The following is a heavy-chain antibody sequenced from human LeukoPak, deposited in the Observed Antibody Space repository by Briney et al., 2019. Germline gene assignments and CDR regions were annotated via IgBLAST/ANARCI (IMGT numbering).Heavy chain of an antibody. Sequence: SETLSLTCTVSVASLSSDYWNWIRQPAGRGLEWIGRVYPTGSTNFIPSLQSRVTMSIDTSKNQFSLNLSSVTAADTAVYYCARRRVGDFTGGSPSWFDPWGQGALVTVSS. CDR1: VASLSSDY. V-gene: IGHV4-4*07. CDR3: ARRRVGDFTGGSPSWFDP. J-gene: IGHJ5*02. CDR2: VYPTGST. D-gene: IGHD2-15*01.